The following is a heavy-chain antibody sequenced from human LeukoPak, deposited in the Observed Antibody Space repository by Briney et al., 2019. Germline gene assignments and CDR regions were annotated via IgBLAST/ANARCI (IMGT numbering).Heavy chain of an antibody. CDR2: INPNSGGT. CDR1: GYTSTGYY. CDR3: ARGPYYYDSSGYHGTIDY. V-gene: IGHV1-2*02. Sequence: ASVEVSCKASGYTSTGYYMHWVRQAPGQGLEWMGWINPNSGGTNYAQKFQGRVTMTRDTSISTAYMELSRLRSDDTAVYYCARGPYYYDSSGYHGTIDYWGQGTLVTVSS. J-gene: IGHJ4*02. D-gene: IGHD3-22*01.